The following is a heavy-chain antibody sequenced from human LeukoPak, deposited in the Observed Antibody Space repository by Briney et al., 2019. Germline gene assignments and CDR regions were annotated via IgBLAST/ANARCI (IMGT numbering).Heavy chain of an antibody. CDR2: ISAYNGNT. J-gene: IGHJ3*02. Sequence: ASVKVSCKASGYTFTSYGISWVRQAPGQGLECMGWISAYNGNTNYAQKLQGRVTMTTDTSTSTAYMELRSLRSDDTAVYYCARELPGSYWGHDAFDIWGQGTMVTVSS. V-gene: IGHV1-18*01. CDR1: GYTFTSYG. CDR3: ARELPGSYWGHDAFDI. D-gene: IGHD3-10*01.